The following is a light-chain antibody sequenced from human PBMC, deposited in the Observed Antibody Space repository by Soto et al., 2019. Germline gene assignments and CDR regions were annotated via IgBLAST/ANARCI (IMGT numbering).Light chain of an antibody. V-gene: IGKV1-12*01. J-gene: IGKJ1*01. Sequence: QMTQSASALSASVGDRVTITCRASQAISSWLAWYQQKPGKAPKLLIYAASSLQSGVPSRFSGSGSGTDFALTISSLQPEDVATYFCQQANSFPWTFGQGTKVDI. CDR2: AAS. CDR3: QQANSFPWT. CDR1: QAISSW.